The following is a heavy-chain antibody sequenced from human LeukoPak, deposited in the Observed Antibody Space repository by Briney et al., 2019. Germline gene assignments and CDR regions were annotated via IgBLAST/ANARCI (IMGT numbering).Heavy chain of an antibody. V-gene: IGHV3-21*01. CDR3: AREAGRKAYYFDY. CDR2: ISSSSSYI. CDR1: GFTFSSYS. Sequence: GGSLRLSCAASGFTFSSYSMNWVRQAPGKGLEWVSSISSSSSYIYYADSVKGRFTIFRDNAKNSLYLQMNSLRAEDTAVYYCAREAGRKAYYFDYWGQGTLVTVSS. D-gene: IGHD1-14*01. J-gene: IGHJ4*02.